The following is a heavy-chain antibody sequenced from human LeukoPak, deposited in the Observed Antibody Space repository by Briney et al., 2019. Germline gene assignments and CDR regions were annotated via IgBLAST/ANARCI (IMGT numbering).Heavy chain of an antibody. CDR1: GFTFSSYW. Sequence: GGSLRLSCAASGFTFSSYWMHWVRQAPGKGLVWVSRINSDGSSTNYADSVKGRFTISRDNAKNTLYLQMNSLRAEDTAVYYCSSRSKSHFDYWGQGTLVTVSS. CDR2: INSDGSST. CDR3: SSRSKSHFDY. V-gene: IGHV3-74*01. J-gene: IGHJ4*02.